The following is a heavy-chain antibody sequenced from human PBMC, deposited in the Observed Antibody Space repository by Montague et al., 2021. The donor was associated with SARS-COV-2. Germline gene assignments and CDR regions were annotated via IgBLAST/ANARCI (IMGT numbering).Heavy chain of an antibody. CDR2: VSSSGTSI. CDR1: GFTFSDYY. Sequence: SLRLSCAASGFTFSDYYMSWIRQAPGEGLEWISYVSSSGTSISYADSVKGRVTISRDNAKKFLYLQMNSLRVDDTAVYYCASPPGIRGREYWGQGILVTVSS. D-gene: IGHD3-10*01. V-gene: IGHV3-11*01. J-gene: IGHJ4*02. CDR3: ASPPGIRGREY.